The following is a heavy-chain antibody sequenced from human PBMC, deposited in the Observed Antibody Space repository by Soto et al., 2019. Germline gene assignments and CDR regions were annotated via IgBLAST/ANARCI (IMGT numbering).Heavy chain of an antibody. CDR2: ISHTGTA. Sequence: SETLSLTCTVSGGSIRSYYWSWIRQPPEKGPDWIGHISHTGTAYYNPSLESRVAVSVGTSENQFSLNLSSVTAADTAVYYCARLAYDANGFNVYGDDVFDLWVQGTMVTVTS. V-gene: IGHV4-59*05. CDR1: GGSIRSYY. D-gene: IGHD3-22*01. J-gene: IGHJ3*01. CDR3: ARLAYDANGFNVYGDDVFDL.